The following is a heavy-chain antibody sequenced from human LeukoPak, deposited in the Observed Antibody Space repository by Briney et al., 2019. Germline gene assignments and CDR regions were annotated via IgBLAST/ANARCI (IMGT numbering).Heavy chain of an antibody. D-gene: IGHD3-16*02. CDR2: IKHDGSEK. Sequence: QSGGSLRLSCAASGFTVSSNYMSWVRQAPGKGLEWVANIKHDGSEKLYVDSVKGRFTISRDNAKNSLYLQMNSLRAEDTAVYYCARNLHFAGLGELSTFDYWGQGTLVTVSP. CDR1: GFTVSSNY. J-gene: IGHJ4*02. CDR3: ARNLHFAGLGELSTFDY. V-gene: IGHV3-7*01.